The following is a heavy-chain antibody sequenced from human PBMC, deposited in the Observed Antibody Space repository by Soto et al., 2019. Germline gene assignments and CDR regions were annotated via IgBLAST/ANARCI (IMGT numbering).Heavy chain of an antibody. J-gene: IGHJ6*02. D-gene: IGHD5-12*01. Sequence: GGSLRLSCAASGFTFSSYAMHWVRQAPGKGLEWVAVISYDGSNKYYADSVKGRFTISRDNSKNTLYLQMNSLRAEDTVVYYCARVGSSGYGPANYYYYGMDVWGQGTTVTVSS. CDR1: GFTFSSYA. V-gene: IGHV3-30-3*01. CDR3: ARVGSSGYGPANYYYYGMDV. CDR2: ISYDGSNK.